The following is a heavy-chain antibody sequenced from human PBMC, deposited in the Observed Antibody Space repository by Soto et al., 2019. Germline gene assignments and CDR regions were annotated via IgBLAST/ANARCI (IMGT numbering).Heavy chain of an antibody. D-gene: IGHD6-13*01. CDR3: ATGQQLVLAFDI. Sequence: QVQLVQSGAEVKKPGASVKVSCKASGYTFTSYYMHWVRQAPGQGLEWMGIINPSGGSTSYAQKFQARVTMTRDTSTSTVYMELSSLRSEDTAVYYCATGQQLVLAFDIWGQGTMVTVSS. CDR2: INPSGGST. CDR1: GYTFTSYY. J-gene: IGHJ3*02. V-gene: IGHV1-46*03.